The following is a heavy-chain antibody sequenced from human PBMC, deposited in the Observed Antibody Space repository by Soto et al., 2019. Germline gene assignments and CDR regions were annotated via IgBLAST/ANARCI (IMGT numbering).Heavy chain of an antibody. CDR2: ISWDGGST. CDR3: AKERVAWNYFDY. D-gene: IGHD3-3*01. V-gene: IGHV3-43*01. J-gene: IGHJ4*02. Sequence: GGSLRLSCAASGFTFDDYTMHWVRQAPGKGLEWVSLISWDGGSTYYADSVKGRFTISRDNSKNSLYLQMNSLRTEDTALYYCAKERVAWNYFDYWGQGTLVTVSP. CDR1: GFTFDDYT.